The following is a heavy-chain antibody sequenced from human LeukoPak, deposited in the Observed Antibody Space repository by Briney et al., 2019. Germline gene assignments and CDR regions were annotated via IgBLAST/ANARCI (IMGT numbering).Heavy chain of an antibody. V-gene: IGHV3-21*01. D-gene: IGHD1-26*01. Sequence: GGSLRLSCAASGFTFSSYSMNWVRQAPGKGLEWVSSISSSSSYIYYADSVKGRFTISRDNAKNSLYLQMNSLRAEDTAVYYCAREGGSYSYYYYYYYMDVWGKGTTVTISS. CDR2: ISSSSSYI. J-gene: IGHJ6*03. CDR3: AREGGSYSYYYYYYYMDV. CDR1: GFTFSSYS.